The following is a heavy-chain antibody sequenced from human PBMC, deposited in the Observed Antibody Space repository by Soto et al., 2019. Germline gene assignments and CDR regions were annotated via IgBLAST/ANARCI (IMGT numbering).Heavy chain of an antibody. J-gene: IGHJ5*02. V-gene: IGHV3-11*06. CDR1: GFTFGDSY. D-gene: IGHD2-15*01. CDR2: ISPGSIYP. CDR3: VRGGGGGLFDP. Sequence: QVQLVESGGGLVPPGGSLRLSCAASGFTFGDSYMRWIRQAPGKGLEWLSYISPGSIYPAYEDSVKGRFTISRDNAKRSLYLQMMSLTAEDTAIYYCVRGGGGGLFDPWGQGTMVTVSS.